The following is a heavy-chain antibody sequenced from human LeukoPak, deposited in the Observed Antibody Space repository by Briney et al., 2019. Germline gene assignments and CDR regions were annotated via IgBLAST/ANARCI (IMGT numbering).Heavy chain of an antibody. J-gene: IGHJ4*02. Sequence: ASVKVSCKASGYTFASYDINWVRQATGQGLEWMGWMNPNSGNTGYAQKFQGRVTMTRNTSISTAYMELSSLRSEDSAVYYCARPLRGGGGSFDYWGQGTLVTVPS. CDR2: MNPNSGNT. V-gene: IGHV1-8*01. CDR1: GYTFASYD. D-gene: IGHD1-26*01. CDR3: ARPLRGGGGSFDY.